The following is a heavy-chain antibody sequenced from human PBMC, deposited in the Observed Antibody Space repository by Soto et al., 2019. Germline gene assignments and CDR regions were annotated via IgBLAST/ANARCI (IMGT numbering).Heavy chain of an antibody. CDR2: IFHSGST. J-gene: IGHJ6*02. Sequence: KTSETLSLTCAVSGYSITSGYYWGWIRQSPGKGLEWIGNIFHSGSTFYNPSLKSRVIISVDTSKNQFFLMLSSVTAADTAVYYCARDHLDKRRTRDYYYGMDVWGQGTTVTVSS. V-gene: IGHV4-38-2*02. CDR3: ARDHLDKRRTRDYYYGMDV. CDR1: GYSITSGYY.